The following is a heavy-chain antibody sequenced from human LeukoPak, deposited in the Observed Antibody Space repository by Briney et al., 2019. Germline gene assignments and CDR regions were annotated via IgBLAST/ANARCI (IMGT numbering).Heavy chain of an antibody. V-gene: IGHV3-23*01. CDR3: AKIAYGDLRRYYYYYMDV. D-gene: IGHD4-17*01. J-gene: IGHJ6*03. Sequence: GGSLRLSCAASGFTFSSYAMSWVRQAPGKGLELVSAISGSGGSTYYADSVKGRFTISRDNSKNTLYLQMNSLRAEDTAVYYCAKIAYGDLRRYYYYYMDVWGKGTTVTVSS. CDR2: ISGSGGST. CDR1: GFTFSSYA.